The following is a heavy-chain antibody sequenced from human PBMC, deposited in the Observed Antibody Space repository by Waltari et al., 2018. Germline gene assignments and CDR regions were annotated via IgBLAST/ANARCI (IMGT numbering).Heavy chain of an antibody. V-gene: IGHV3-73*01. CDR2: IRSKANSYAT. J-gene: IGHJ4*02. CDR1: GFTFSGSA. CDR3: TRQDYGDYVRGVG. Sequence: EVQLVESGGGFVQPGGSLKLSCAASGFTFSGSAMHWVRQASGKGLEWVGRIRSKANSYATAYAASVKGRFTISRDDSKNTAYLQMNSLKTEDTAVYYCTRQDYGDYVRGVGWGQGTLVTVSS. D-gene: IGHD4-17*01.